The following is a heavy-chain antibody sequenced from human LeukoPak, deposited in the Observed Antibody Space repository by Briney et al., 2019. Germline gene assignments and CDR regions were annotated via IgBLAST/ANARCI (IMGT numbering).Heavy chain of an antibody. CDR3: ARVGSGSYLDY. CDR1: GGSIDTYY. V-gene: IGHV4-59*08. D-gene: IGHD3-10*01. J-gene: IGHJ4*02. Sequence: SETLSLTCSVSGGSIDTYYWSWIRQPPGKGREWIGYFYYSGSTNYNPSLKSRVTISVDTSKNQFSLKLTSVTAADTAVYYCARVGSGSYLDYWGQGTLVTVSS. CDR2: FYYSGST.